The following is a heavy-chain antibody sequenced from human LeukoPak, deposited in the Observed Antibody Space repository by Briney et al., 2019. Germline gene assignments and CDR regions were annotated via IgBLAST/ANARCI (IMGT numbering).Heavy chain of an antibody. CDR1: GFIFRDSY. V-gene: IGHV3-11*04. CDR2: ISSSGSGT. Sequence: GGSLRLSCAASGFIFRDSYMGWIRQAPGKGLEWVSYISSSGSGTYYADPVKGRFTISRDNAKYSLYLQINSLRAEDTAVYYCARAVNDAFDIWGQGTVVTVSS. J-gene: IGHJ3*02. CDR3: ARAVNDAFDI.